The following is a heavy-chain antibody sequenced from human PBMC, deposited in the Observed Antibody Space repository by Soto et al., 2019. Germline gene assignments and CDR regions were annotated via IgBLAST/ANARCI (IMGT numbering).Heavy chain of an antibody. V-gene: IGHV2-26*01. D-gene: IGHD6-13*01. CDR3: ARSQLAVAVSSWFDP. CDR2: MDSSGDK. J-gene: IGHJ5*02. CDR1: GLSITVYDMG. Sequence: QVTLMESGPVLVKPTETLTSRCTVSGLSITVYDMGLSWIRQTPVHPLAWLAHMDSSGDKYYRTFMKSRLAISKDTSKCQIVLTMTTMDPADTSTCYCARSQLAVAVSSWFDPWGQGIPVTVSS.